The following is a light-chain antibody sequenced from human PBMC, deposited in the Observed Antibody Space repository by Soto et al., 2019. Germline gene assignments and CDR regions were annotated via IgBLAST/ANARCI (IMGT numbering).Light chain of an antibody. V-gene: IGKV3-20*01. J-gene: IGKJ2*01. CDR1: QSVSSSY. CDR2: GAS. CDR3: QQYNSPPYT. Sequence: EIVLTQSPGTLSLSPGERATLSCRASQSVSSSYLAWYQQKPGQAPRLIMYGASSRATGIPDRLSGSGSGTDFTLTISRLEPEEFAVYYCQQYNSPPYTFGQGTRLEIK.